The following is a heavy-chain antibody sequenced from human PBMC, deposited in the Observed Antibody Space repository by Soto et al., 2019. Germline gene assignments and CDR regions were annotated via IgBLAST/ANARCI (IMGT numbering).Heavy chain of an antibody. J-gene: IGHJ4*01. CDR1: GFTFSSYS. CDR3: AKDKFNATNYTNGVTYLFDD. V-gene: IGHV3-7*03. CDR2: LNQDGSGK. Sequence: GGSLRLSCAASGFTFSSYSMSWVRQAPGKGLEWVSNLNQDGSGKYCVDSVKGRFTISRDNAKNSVYLQMNSLRAEDTAVYYCAKDKFNATNYTNGVTYLFDDWGQGALVTVSS. D-gene: IGHD1-7*01.